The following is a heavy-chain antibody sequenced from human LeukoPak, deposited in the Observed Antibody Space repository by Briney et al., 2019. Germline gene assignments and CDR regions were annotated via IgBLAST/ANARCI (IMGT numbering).Heavy chain of an antibody. D-gene: IGHD3-10*01. CDR2: IDNSGST. CDR1: GGSISSDY. J-gene: IGHJ4*02. CDR3: ARGGSGSYHPLGY. V-gene: IGHV4-59*01. Sequence: SETLSLTCTVSGGSISSDYWNLIRQPPGKGLEWIGYIDNSGSTKYNPSLKSRVTISVDTSKNQFSLKLSSVTAADTAVYYCARGGSGSYHPLGYWDQGTLVTVSS.